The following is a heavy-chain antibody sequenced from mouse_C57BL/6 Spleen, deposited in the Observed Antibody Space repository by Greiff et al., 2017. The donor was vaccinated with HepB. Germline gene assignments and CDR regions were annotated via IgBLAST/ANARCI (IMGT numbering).Heavy chain of an antibody. Sequence: QVQLQQPGAELVMPGASVKLSCKASGYTFTSYWMHWVKQRPGQGLEWIGEIDPSDSYTNYNQKFKGKSTLTVDKSSSTAYMQLSSLTSEDSAVYYCARSRVTTEYYFDYWGQGTTLTVSS. J-gene: IGHJ2*01. CDR2: IDPSDSYT. CDR3: ARSRVTTEYYFDY. D-gene: IGHD2-2*01. V-gene: IGHV1-69*01. CDR1: GYTFTSYW.